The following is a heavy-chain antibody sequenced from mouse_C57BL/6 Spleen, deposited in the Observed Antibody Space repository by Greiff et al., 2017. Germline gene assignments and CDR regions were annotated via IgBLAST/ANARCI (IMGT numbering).Heavy chain of an antibody. CDR3: VRTSFYCSSNHYDN. V-gene: IGHV5-17*01. D-gene: IGHD1-1*01. CDR2: ISSGSSTI. J-gene: IGHJ2*01. CDR1: GFTFSDYG. Sequence: EVQVLESGGGLVKPGGSLKLSCAASGFTFSDYGMHWVRQAPEKGLEWVAYISSGSSTIYYADTVKGRFTISRDNANNTLFLQLTSLRSEDTAMYYCVRTSFYCSSNHYDNWGQGTPLTVSS.